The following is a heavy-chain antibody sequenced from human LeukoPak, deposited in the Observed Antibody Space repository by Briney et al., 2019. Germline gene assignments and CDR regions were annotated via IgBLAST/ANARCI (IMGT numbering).Heavy chain of an antibody. CDR2: ISAYNGNT. V-gene: IGHV1-18*01. D-gene: IGHD2-2*01. J-gene: IGHJ6*03. CDR1: GYTFTSYG. Sequence: ASVKVSCKASGYTFTSYGISWVRQAPGQGLEWMGWISAYNGNTNYAQKLQGRVTMTTDTSTSTAYMELRSLRSDDTAVYYCARVYCSSTSCAPDYYYMDVWGKGTTVTISS. CDR3: ARVYCSSTSCAPDYYYMDV.